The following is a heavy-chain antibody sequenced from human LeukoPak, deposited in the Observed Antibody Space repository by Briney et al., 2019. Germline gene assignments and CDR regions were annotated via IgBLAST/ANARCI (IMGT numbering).Heavy chain of an antibody. CDR2: IYYSGST. CDR1: GGSISSYY. Sequence: PSETLSLTCTVSGGSISSYYWSWIRQPPGKGLEWIGYIYYSGSTNYNPSLKSRVTISVDTSKNQFSLKLSSVTAADTAVYYCAREVPAAITFDPWGQGTLVTVSS. J-gene: IGHJ5*02. CDR3: AREVPAAITFDP. V-gene: IGHV4-59*01. D-gene: IGHD2-2*01.